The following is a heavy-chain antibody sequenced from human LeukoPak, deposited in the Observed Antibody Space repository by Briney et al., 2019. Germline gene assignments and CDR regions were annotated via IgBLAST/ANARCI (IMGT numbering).Heavy chain of an antibody. CDR3: ASISIVVVPATESDAFDI. D-gene: IGHD2-2*01. CDR1: GGPISSYY. CDR2: IYTSGST. J-gene: IGHJ3*02. Sequence: SETLSLTCTVSGGPISSYYWSWIRQPAGKGLEWIGRIYTSGSTNYNPSLKSRVTMSVDTSKNQFSLKLSSVTAADTAVYYCASISIVVVPATESDAFDIWGQGTMVTVSS. V-gene: IGHV4-4*07.